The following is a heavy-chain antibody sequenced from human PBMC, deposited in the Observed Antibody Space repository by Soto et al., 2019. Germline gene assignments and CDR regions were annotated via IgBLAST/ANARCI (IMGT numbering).Heavy chain of an antibody. CDR1: GDTFNFYT. CDR3: ATNYGSGSAHFDN. D-gene: IGHD3-10*01. V-gene: IGHV1-69*02. Sequence: QVQLLQSGAEVKKPGSSVKLSCTASGDTFNFYTISWVLQAPGQGPEWMGRIIPMLGMSNYAQNFQGRVTMIADKSTSTAYMEFSSLRSEDTALYYCATNYGSGSAHFDNWGQGTLVTVSS. CDR2: IIPMLGMS. J-gene: IGHJ4*02.